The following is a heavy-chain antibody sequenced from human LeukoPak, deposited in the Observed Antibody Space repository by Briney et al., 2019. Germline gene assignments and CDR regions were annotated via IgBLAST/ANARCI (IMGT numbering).Heavy chain of an antibody. J-gene: IGHJ4*02. Sequence: PGGSLRLSCAASGFTVSSNYMSWVRPAPGKGLEWVSIIYSGDSTYYADSVKGRFTISRDNSKNTLYLQMNSLRAEDTAVYYCARSRGAGPGAYFDYWGQGTLVAVTS. CDR2: IYSGDST. D-gene: IGHD6-19*01. CDR3: ARSRGAGPGAYFDY. CDR1: GFTVSSNY. V-gene: IGHV3-66*01.